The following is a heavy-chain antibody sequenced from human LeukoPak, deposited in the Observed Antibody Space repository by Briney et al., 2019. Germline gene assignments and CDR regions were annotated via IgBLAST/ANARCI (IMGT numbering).Heavy chain of an antibody. Sequence: PGGSLRLSCAASRFTFSSYAMSWVRQAPGKGLEWVSGISASGDSTYYADSVKGRFTISRDNSKNTLYLQMNSLTAKDTAVYYCAKVLVPAARDYWGQGTLVTVSS. J-gene: IGHJ4*02. V-gene: IGHV3-23*01. CDR3: AKVLVPAARDY. CDR2: ISASGDST. D-gene: IGHD2-2*01. CDR1: RFTFSSYA.